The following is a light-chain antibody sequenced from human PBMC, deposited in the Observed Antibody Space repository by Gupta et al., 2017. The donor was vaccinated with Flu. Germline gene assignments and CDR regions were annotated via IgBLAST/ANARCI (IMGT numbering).Light chain of an antibody. V-gene: IGKV3-20*01. J-gene: IGKJ3*01. CDR1: RGVSSNF. CDR2: GAS. Sequence: ERATLSCRASRGVSSNFLAWYQQKPGQAPRLLMSGASHRATGIPDRFSGSGSGTEFTLTISSLEPGDVGVYYCQQFGTIPFTFGPGTTVDI. CDR3: QQFGTIPFT.